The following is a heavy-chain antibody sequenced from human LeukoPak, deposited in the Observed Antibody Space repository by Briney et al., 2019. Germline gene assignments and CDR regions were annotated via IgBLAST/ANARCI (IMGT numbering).Heavy chain of an antibody. V-gene: IGHV4-30-2*01. CDR1: GGSISSGGYS. CDR2: IYHSGST. J-gene: IGHJ6*02. CDR3: ARDRLTGGMDV. D-gene: IGHD7-27*01. Sequence: SETLPLTCAVSGGSISSGGYSWSWIRQPPGKGLEWIGYIYHSGSTYYNPSLKSRVTISVDRSKNQFSLKLSSVTAADTAVYYCARDRLTGGMDVWGQGTTVTVSS.